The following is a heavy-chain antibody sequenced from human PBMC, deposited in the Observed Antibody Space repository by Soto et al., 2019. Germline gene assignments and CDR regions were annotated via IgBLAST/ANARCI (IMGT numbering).Heavy chain of an antibody. CDR3: ARARSGYDLDY. CDR2: IYYSGST. V-gene: IGHV4-31*03. J-gene: IGHJ4*02. D-gene: IGHD5-12*01. CDR1: GGYISSGGYY. Sequence: SETLSLTCTVSGGYISSGGYYWSWIRQHPGKGLEWIGYIYYSGSTYYNPSLKRRVTISVDTSKNQFSLKLSSVTAADTAVYYCARARSGYDLDYWCQGTLVTVSS.